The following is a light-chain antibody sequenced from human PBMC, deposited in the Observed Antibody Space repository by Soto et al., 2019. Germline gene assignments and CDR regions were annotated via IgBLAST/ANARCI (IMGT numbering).Light chain of an antibody. CDR2: DAS. Sequence: EIVMTQSPATLSVSPGERATLSCRASQSVSSNLAWYQQKPGQAPRLLIYDASTRATGIPARFSGSGSGTEFTLTISSRQSADFAVYYCQQYNSWPPITFGQGTRLEIK. CDR3: QQYNSWPPIT. CDR1: QSVSSN. J-gene: IGKJ5*01. V-gene: IGKV3-15*01.